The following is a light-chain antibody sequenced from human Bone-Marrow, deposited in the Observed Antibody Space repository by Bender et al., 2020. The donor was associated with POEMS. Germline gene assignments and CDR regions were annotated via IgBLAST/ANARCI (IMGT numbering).Light chain of an antibody. J-gene: IGLJ2*01. V-gene: IGLV2-14*01. CDR1: SSDVGGFDY. Sequence: QSALTQPASVSGSPGQSITISCTGTSSDVGGFDYVSWYQQYPNRAPKLMIYDVTNRPSGVSNRFSGSKSGNTASLTISGLQAEDEADYYCSSYTGSSTVVFGGGTELTVL. CDR2: DVT. CDR3: SSYTGSSTVV.